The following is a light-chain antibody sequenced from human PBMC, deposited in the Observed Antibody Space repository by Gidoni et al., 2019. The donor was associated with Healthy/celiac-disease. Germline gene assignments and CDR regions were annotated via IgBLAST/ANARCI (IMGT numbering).Light chain of an antibody. V-gene: IGKV1-27*01. CDR1: QGISNY. J-gene: IGKJ1*01. CDR3: QKYNSAPRT. CDR2: AAA. Sequence: DIKMTQSPSSLDASVGDRVTITCRASQGISNYLAWYQQKPGKVPKLLIYAAATLQSGVPSRFSGSGSGTVFTLTISRLPPEDVATYYCQKYNSAPRTFGQGTKVEIK.